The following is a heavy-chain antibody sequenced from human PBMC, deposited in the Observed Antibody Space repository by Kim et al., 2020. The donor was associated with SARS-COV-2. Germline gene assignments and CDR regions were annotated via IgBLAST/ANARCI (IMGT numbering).Heavy chain of an antibody. CDR2: IYYSGST. CDR3: ARVTAGVHYDSSGKGNYYYYYGMDV. Sequence: SETLSLTCTVSGGSISSGGYYWSWIRQHPGKGLEWIGYIYYSGSTYYNPSLKSRVTISVDTSKNQFSLKLSSVTAADTAVYYCARVTAGVHYDSSGKGNYYYYYGMDVWGQGTTVTVSS. J-gene: IGHJ6*02. V-gene: IGHV4-31*03. D-gene: IGHD3-22*01. CDR1: GGSISSGGYY.